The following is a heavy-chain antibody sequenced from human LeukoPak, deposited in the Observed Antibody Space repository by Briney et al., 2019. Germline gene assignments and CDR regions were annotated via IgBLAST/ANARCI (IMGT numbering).Heavy chain of an antibody. CDR1: GYSICSGYY. J-gene: IGHJ5*02. Sequence: PSETLSLTCAVSGYSICSGYYWGWIRQPPGKGLEWIGSIYHSGSTYYNPSLKSRVTISVDTSKNQFSLKLSSATAADTAVYYCARQTIDCSSTSCYPNWFDPWGQGTLVTVSS. D-gene: IGHD2-2*01. V-gene: IGHV4-38-2*01. CDR2: IYHSGST. CDR3: ARQTIDCSSTSCYPNWFDP.